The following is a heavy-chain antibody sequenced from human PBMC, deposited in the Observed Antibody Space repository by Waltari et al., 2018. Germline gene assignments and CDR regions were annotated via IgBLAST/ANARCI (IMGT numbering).Heavy chain of an antibody. CDR2: MYTGGST. V-gene: IGHV3-53*01. CDR3: ATADNQDYGDYLDY. Sequence: ELHLVEYGGGLIQPGGSLRLSCAASGFTVSSNYMSWVRQAPGKGLEWCSVMYTGGSTYYAYSVKGRFTSARDNSKNTLYRQMSGLRAEDTAVYYCATADNQDYGDYLDYWGQGTLVTVSS. J-gene: IGHJ4*02. CDR1: GFTVSSNY. D-gene: IGHD4-17*01.